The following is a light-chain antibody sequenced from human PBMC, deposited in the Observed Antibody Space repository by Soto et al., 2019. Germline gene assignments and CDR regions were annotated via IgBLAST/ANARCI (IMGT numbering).Light chain of an antibody. J-gene: IGKJ5*01. V-gene: IGKV1-5*01. CDR3: QQYNNWPFS. CDR1: QNISVW. CDR2: DAS. Sequence: DIQMTQSPSTLSASVGDGVTITCRASQNISVWLAWYQQRPGKAPKFLIYDASSLETGVPSRFSGSGSGTEFTLTISGLQSEDSAIYFCQQYNNWPFSFGQGTRLEIK.